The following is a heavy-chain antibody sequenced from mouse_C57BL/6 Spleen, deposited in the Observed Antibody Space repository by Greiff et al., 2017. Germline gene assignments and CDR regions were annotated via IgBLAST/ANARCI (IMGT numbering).Heavy chain of an antibody. D-gene: IGHD2-5*01. CDR2: IDPENGDT. V-gene: IGHV14-4*01. CDR1: GFNIKDDY. Sequence: DVKLVESGAELVRPGASVKLSCTASGFNIKDDYMHWVKQRPEQGLEWIGWIDPENGDTAYASKFQGKATITADTSSNTAYLQLSSLTSEDTAVYYCTLSYSNYDAYWGQGTLVTVSA. J-gene: IGHJ3*01. CDR3: TLSYSNYDAY.